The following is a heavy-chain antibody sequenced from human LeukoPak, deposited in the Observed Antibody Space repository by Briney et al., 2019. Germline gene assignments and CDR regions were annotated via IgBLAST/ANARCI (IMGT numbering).Heavy chain of an antibody. CDR3: AREVSVTTILDY. CDR1: GGTFSSYV. CDR2: IIPMFGIA. Sequence: APVKVSCKASGGTFSSYVISWVRQAPGQGLEWMGRIIPMFGIANYAQKFQGRVTITTDESTSTAYMELSSLRSEDTAVYYCAREVSVTTILDYWGQGTLVTVSS. V-gene: IGHV1-69*05. D-gene: IGHD1-1*01. J-gene: IGHJ4*02.